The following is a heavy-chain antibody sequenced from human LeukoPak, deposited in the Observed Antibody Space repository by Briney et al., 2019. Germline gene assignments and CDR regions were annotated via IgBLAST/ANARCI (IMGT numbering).Heavy chain of an antibody. J-gene: IGHJ6*03. CDR3: ARATEGDRDYYYYYMDV. Sequence: GASVKVSCKASGYTFTSYDINWVRQATGQGLEWMGWMNPNSGNTGYAQKFQGRVTITRNTSISTAYMELSSLRSEDTAVYYCARATEGDRDYYYYYMDVWGKGTTVTVSS. V-gene: IGHV1-8*03. CDR1: GYTFTSYD. D-gene: IGHD3-16*01. CDR2: MNPNSGNT.